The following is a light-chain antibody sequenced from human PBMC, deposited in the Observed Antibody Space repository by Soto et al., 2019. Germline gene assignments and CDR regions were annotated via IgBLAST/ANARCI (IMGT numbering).Light chain of an antibody. CDR3: QQSYSTPRT. J-gene: IGKJ1*01. CDR2: GAS. V-gene: IGKV2-40*01. Sequence: DIVMTQTPLSLTVTPGEPASISCRSSQSLLDSDDGNTYLAWYQQKPGQAPRLLIYGASNRATGIPDRFSGSGSGTDFSLTISSLQPEDFATYYCQQSYSTPRTFGQGTKVDIK. CDR1: QSLLDSDDGNTY.